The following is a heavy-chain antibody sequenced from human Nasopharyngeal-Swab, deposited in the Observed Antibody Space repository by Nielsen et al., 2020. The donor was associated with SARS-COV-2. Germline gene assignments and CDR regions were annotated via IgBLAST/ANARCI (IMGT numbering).Heavy chain of an antibody. D-gene: IGHD6-6*01. CDR1: GFTFSSYG. J-gene: IGHJ4*02. CDR2: ISYDGSNK. CDR3: ARDQDSSSYFDY. Sequence: GESLKISCAASGFTFSSYGMHWVRQAPGKGLGWVAVISYDGSNKYYADSVKGRFTISRDNSKNTLYLQMNSLRAEDTAVYYCARDQDSSSYFDYWGQGTLVTVSS. V-gene: IGHV3-30*03.